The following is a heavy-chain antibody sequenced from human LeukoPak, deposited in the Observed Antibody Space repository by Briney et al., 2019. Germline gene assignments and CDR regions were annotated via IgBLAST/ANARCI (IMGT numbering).Heavy chain of an antibody. D-gene: IGHD1-26*01. CDR1: GYTFTGYY. J-gene: IGHJ6*03. CDR2: ISAYNGNT. CDR3: ARRVGYYYYYMDV. Sequence: GASVKVSCKASGYTFTGYYMHWVRQAPGQGLEWMGWISAYNGNTNYAQKLQGRVTMTTDTSTSTAYMELRSLRSDDTAVYYCARRVGYYYYYMDVWGKGTTVTVSS. V-gene: IGHV1-18*04.